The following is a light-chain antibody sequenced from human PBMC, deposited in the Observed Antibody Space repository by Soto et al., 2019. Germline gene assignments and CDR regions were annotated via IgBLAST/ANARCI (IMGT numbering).Light chain of an antibody. CDR1: QSINNW. CDR3: QQYNNYYT. Sequence: DIQMTQSPSTLSASVGDRVTITCRASQSINNWLAWYQQKPGKAPHLLIYKTSTLESGVPSRFSGSGSGTEFTLTISCLQPDDFATYYCQQYNNYYTFGQGTQLEIK. V-gene: IGKV1-5*03. J-gene: IGKJ2*01. CDR2: KTS.